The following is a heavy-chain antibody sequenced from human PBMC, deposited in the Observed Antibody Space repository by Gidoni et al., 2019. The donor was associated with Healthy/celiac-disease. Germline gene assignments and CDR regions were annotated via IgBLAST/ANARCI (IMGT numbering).Heavy chain of an antibody. CDR2: ISSSSSYT. Sequence: QVQLVESGGGLVKPGGSLRLSCAASGFTFSDYYMRWIRQAPGKGLEWVSYISSSSSYTNDADSVKGRFTISRDNAKNSLYLQMNSLRAEDTAVYYCARDSRYYDSSGYYEGFSYYFDYWGQGTLVTVSS. D-gene: IGHD3-22*01. V-gene: IGHV3-11*05. CDR3: ARDSRYYDSSGYYEGFSYYFDY. CDR1: GFTFSDYY. J-gene: IGHJ4*02.